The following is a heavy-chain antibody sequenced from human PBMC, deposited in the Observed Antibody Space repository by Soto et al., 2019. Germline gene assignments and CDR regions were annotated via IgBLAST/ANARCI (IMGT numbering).Heavy chain of an antibody. J-gene: IGHJ5*02. V-gene: IGHV1-69*01. CDR3: ASSPASPYDLTWFDP. D-gene: IGHD3-3*01. CDR2: IIPIFGTA. CDR1: GGTFSSYA. Sequence: QVQLVQSGAEVKKPGSSVKVSCKDSGGTFSSYAISWVRHAPGQGLEWMGGIIPIFGTANYAQKFQGRVTITADESTSTAYMELSSLRSEDTAVYYCASSPASPYDLTWFDPWGQGTLVTVSS.